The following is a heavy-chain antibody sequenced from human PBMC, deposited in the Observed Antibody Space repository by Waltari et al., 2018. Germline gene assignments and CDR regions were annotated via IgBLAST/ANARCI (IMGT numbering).Heavy chain of an antibody. CDR3: ARDPERGDGYVLDF. CDR2: IKSAGSTK. J-gene: IGHJ4*02. CDR1: GFTFSSYG. D-gene: IGHD5-12*01. Sequence: EVQRVESGGGLVQPGGSLRLSCAASGFTFSSYGMFWVRQAPGRGLVCVSLIKSAGSTKTYADSVKGRFTISRDNAKNTLYLQMVSLRAEDTAVYYCARDPERGDGYVLDFWGQGTLVTVSS. V-gene: IGHV3-74*01.